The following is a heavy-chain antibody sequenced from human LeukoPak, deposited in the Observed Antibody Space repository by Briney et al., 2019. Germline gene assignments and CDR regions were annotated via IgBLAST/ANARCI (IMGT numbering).Heavy chain of an antibody. V-gene: IGHV4-39*07. CDR1: VGSISSSTYY. D-gene: IGHD3-3*01. Sequence: SETLSLTCIVSVGSISSSTYYWGWIRQPPGKGLEWIGFVYYSGSTSYNPSLKSRVTISVDTSKNQFSLKLSSVTAADTAVYYCARTYYDFWSGPGGSYYFDYWGQGTLVTVSS. CDR2: VYYSGST. CDR3: ARTYYDFWSGPGGSYYFDY. J-gene: IGHJ4*02.